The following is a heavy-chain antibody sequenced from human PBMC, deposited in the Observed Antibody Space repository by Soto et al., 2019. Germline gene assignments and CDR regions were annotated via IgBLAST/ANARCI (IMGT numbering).Heavy chain of an antibody. J-gene: IGHJ6*03. CDR1: GFTFSSYA. Sequence: GGSLRLSCAASGFTFSSYAMNWVRQAPGKGLEWVSIISGSGDSTYYADSVKGRFTISRDNTKNTLYLQMNSLRAEDTAVYYCVRDYPRDSVVVLPFYYYDMDVWGKGTTVTVSS. D-gene: IGHD2-21*02. CDR3: VRDYPRDSVVVLPFYYYDMDV. CDR2: ISGSGDST. V-gene: IGHV3-23*01.